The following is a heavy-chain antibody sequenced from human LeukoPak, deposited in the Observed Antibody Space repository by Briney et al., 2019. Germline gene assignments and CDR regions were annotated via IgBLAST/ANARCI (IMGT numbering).Heavy chain of an antibody. V-gene: IGHV4-30-2*01. Sequence: SETLSLTCTVSGGSISSGGHSWTRIRQPPGKGLEWIGNIYHSGRTYYNPSLKSRVTISLDRSNNQFSLKLTSVTAADTAVYYCARDDGTSSGSDNWFDPWGQGTLVTVSS. CDR2: IYHSGRT. D-gene: IGHD6-19*01. J-gene: IGHJ5*02. CDR1: GGSISSGGHS. CDR3: ARDDGTSSGSDNWFDP.